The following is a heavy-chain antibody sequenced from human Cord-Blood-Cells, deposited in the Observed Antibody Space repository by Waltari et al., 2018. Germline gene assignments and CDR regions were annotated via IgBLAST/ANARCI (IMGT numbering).Heavy chain of an antibody. Sequence: QVQLQQWGAGLLKPSETLSLTCAVYGGSFSGYYWSWIRRPPGTGRERIGEINHSGRTNYNPSLKSRVTISVDTSKNQFSRKLSSVTAADTAVYYCARGYRHRPREFVVVTAIPHAFDIWGQGTMVTVSS. CDR3: ARGYRHRPREFVVVTAIPHAFDI. CDR2: INHSGRT. D-gene: IGHD2-21*02. CDR1: GGSFSGYY. V-gene: IGHV4-34*01. J-gene: IGHJ3*02.